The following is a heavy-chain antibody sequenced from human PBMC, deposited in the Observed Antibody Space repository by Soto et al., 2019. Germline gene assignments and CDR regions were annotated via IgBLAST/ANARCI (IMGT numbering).Heavy chain of an antibody. Sequence: GGSLRLSCAASGFTFSSYAMSWVRQAPGKVLEWVSAISGSGGSTYYADSVKGRFTISRDNSKNTLYLQMNSLRAEDTAVYYCAKKKDYDILSIDYWGQGTLVTVSS. CDR2: ISGSGGST. J-gene: IGHJ4*02. V-gene: IGHV3-23*01. D-gene: IGHD3-9*01. CDR1: GFTFSSYA. CDR3: AKKKDYDILSIDY.